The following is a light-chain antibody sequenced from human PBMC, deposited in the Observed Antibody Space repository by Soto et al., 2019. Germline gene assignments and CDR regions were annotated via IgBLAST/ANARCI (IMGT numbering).Light chain of an antibody. V-gene: IGLV1-47*01. CDR1: SSNIGSNY. Sequence: QSVLTQPPSASGTPGQRVTISCSGSSSNIGSNYVYWYQQLPGTAPKLLIYRNNQRPSGVPDRFSGSKSGTSASLAISGLLSEDEADYYCAAWDDSLSAFGTGTKLTVL. CDR3: AAWDDSLSA. CDR2: RNN. J-gene: IGLJ1*01.